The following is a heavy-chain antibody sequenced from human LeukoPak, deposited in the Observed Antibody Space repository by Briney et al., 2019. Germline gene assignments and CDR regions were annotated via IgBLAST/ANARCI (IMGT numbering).Heavy chain of an antibody. CDR3: ARVVSRSGWELLNYYYMDV. Sequence: SGTLSLTCAVSGGSISSSNWWSWVRPSPGKGLEWIGEIYHSGSTNYNPSLKSRVTISVDKSKNQFSLKLSSVTAADTAVYYCARVVSRSGWELLNYYYMDVWGKGTTVTVSS. D-gene: IGHD1-26*01. CDR2: IYHSGST. J-gene: IGHJ6*03. CDR1: GGSISSSNW. V-gene: IGHV4-4*02.